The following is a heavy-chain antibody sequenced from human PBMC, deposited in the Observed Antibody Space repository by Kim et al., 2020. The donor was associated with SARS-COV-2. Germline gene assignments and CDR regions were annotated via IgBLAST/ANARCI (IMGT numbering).Heavy chain of an antibody. D-gene: IGHD6-19*01. CDR2: IKQDGSEK. CDR1: GFTFSSYW. CDR3: ARTLPAVAGAFDI. Sequence: GGSLRLSCAASGFTFSSYWMSWVRQAPGKGLEWVANIKQDGSEKYYVDSVKGRFTISRDNAKNSLYLQMNSLRAEDTAVYYCARTLPAVAGAFDIWGQGTMVTVSS. J-gene: IGHJ3*02. V-gene: IGHV3-7*01.